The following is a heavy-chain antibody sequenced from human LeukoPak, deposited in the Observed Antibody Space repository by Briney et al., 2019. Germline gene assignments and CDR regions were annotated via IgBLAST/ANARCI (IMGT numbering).Heavy chain of an antibody. Sequence: GEALKISCKGFGYSFTSYWIGWVRQMPGKGLEWMGIIYPGDSDTRYIPSFQGQVTISADKSISTAYLQWSSLKASDTAMYYCARRSAYCGGDCYPGPDYWGQGTLVTVSS. CDR3: ARRSAYCGGDCYPGPDY. CDR2: IYPGDSDT. CDR1: GYSFTSYW. V-gene: IGHV5-51*01. J-gene: IGHJ4*02. D-gene: IGHD2-21*02.